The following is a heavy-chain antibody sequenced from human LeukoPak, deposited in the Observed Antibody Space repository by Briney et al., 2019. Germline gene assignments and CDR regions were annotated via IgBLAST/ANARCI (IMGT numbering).Heavy chain of an antibody. Sequence: SETLSLTCTGSGGSISSYYWSWIRQPPGKGLEWIGYIYYSGSTNYNPSLKSRVTISVDTSKNQFSLKLSSVTAADTAVYYCAVATDIAAALDYWGQGTLVTVSS. D-gene: IGHD6-13*01. J-gene: IGHJ4*02. CDR1: GGSISSYY. V-gene: IGHV4-59*08. CDR2: IYYSGST. CDR3: AVATDIAAALDY.